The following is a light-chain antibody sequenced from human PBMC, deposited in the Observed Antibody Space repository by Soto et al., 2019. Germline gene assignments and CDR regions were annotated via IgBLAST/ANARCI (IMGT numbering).Light chain of an antibody. CDR1: QTLLHSNGYNY. J-gene: IGKJ4*01. CDR3: MQALQTPLT. Sequence: DIVMTQSPLSLPVTPGEPASISCRSSQTLLHSNGYNYLDWYLQKPGQSPQLLIYWVYNRASGFHDRVSGSGSGTDFTLKISRVEAEDVGVYYCMQALQTPLTFGGGTKVEIK. CDR2: WVY. V-gene: IGKV2-28*01.